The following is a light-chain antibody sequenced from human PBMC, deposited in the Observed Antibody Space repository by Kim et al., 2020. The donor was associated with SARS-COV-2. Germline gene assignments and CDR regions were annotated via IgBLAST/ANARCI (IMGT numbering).Light chain of an antibody. CDR1: QRVISRY. J-gene: IGKJ4*01. CDR3: QQYGSSPLT. V-gene: IGKV3-20*01. CDR2: AAS. Sequence: SAGQRVTLSCRTSQRVISRYLAWYQEKPGQAPRLLIYAASTRATGIPDRFKGGGSGTDFTLTITRLEPEDFGVYYCQQYGSSPLTFGGGTKVDIK.